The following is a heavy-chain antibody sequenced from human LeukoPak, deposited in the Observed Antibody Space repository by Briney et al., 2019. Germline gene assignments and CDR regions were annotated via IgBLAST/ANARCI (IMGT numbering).Heavy chain of an antibody. J-gene: IGHJ4*02. D-gene: IGHD6-13*01. Sequence: GGSLRLSCAASGFTFSSYAMHWVRQAPGKGLEWVAVISYDGSNKYYADSVKGRFTISRDNSKNTLYLQMNSLRAEDTAVYYCAKIKRSSSWSYFDYWGQGTLVTVSS. CDR3: AKIKRSSSWSYFDY. V-gene: IGHV3-30*04. CDR2: ISYDGSNK. CDR1: GFTFSSYA.